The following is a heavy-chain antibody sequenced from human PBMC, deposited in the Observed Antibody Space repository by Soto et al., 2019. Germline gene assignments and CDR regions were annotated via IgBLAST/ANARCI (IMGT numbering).Heavy chain of an antibody. V-gene: IGHV3-48*02. J-gene: IGHJ2*01. CDR1: GFTFSSYS. D-gene: IGHD6-19*01. Sequence: EVQLVESGGGLVQPGGSLRLSCAASGFTFSSYSMNWVRQAPGKGLEWVSYISSSSSTIYYADSVKGRFTISRDNAKNSLYLQMNSLRDEDTAVYYCARDAIAVAGTSGYFDLWGRGTLVTVSS. CDR3: ARDAIAVAGTSGYFDL. CDR2: ISSSSSTI.